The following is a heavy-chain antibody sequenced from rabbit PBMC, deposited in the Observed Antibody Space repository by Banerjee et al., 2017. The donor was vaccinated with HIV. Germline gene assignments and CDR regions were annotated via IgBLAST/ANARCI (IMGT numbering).Heavy chain of an antibody. Sequence: QSLEESGGGLVKPGASLTLTCTASGFDFSSSYWICWVRQAPGKGLEWIACINTGSNTYYASWVNGRFTISSHNAQNTLYLQLNSLTAADTATYFCVREVAGKFSLWGPGTLVTVS. CDR1: GFDFSSSYW. V-gene: IGHV1S40*01. J-gene: IGHJ4*01. D-gene: IGHD4-1*01. CDR2: INTGSNT. CDR3: VREVAGKFSL.